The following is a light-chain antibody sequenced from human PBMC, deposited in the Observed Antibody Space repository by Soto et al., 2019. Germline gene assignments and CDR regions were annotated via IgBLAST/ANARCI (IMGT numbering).Light chain of an antibody. CDR3: KQPNSFSAFP. CDR1: QSVRTY. J-gene: IGKJ5*01. Sequence: EIVLTQSPVTLSLSPGERATLSCTASQSVRTYLAWYQVKPGQAPTLLIYDASSRASGVPARFSGSASGTDFTLTISRLVHEDFALYYCKQPNSFSAFPFGQGTRREIK. V-gene: IGKV3-11*01. CDR2: DAS.